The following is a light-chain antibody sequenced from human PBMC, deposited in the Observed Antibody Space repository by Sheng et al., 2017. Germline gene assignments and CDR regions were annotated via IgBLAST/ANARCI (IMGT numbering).Light chain of an antibody. V-gene: IGLV1-51*02. J-gene: IGLJ3*02. Sequence: QSVLTQPPSVSAAPGQKVTISCSGSISSIGNNYISWYQQLPGTAPKLLIYENNKRPSGIPDRFSGSKSGTSATLGITGLQTGDEGDYYCGTWDTSLNPVFGGGTKLTVL. CDR1: ISSIGNNY. CDR2: ENN. CDR3: GTWDTSLNPV.